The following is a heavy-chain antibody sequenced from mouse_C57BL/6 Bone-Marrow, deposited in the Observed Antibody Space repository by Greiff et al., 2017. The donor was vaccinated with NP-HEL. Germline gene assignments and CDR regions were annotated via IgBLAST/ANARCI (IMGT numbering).Heavy chain of an antibody. Sequence: QVQLQQPGAELVKPGASVKLSCKASGYTFTSYWMHWVKQRPGQGLEWIGMIHPNSGSTNYNEKFKSKATLTVGKSSSTAYMQLSSLTSEDSAVYYCARERDYYGRAWFAYWGQGTLVTVAA. CDR1: GYTFTSYW. V-gene: IGHV1-64*01. CDR2: IHPNSGST. J-gene: IGHJ3*01. D-gene: IGHD1-1*01. CDR3: ARERDYYGRAWFAY.